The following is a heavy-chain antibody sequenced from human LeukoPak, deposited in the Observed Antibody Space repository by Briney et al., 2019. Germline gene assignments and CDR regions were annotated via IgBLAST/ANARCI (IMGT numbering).Heavy chain of an antibody. D-gene: IGHD3-3*01. CDR2: INTNTGNP. CDR3: ARVKVYPYDFWSGYPPPYYFDY. CDR1: GYTFISYI. Sequence: GASVKVSCKASGYTFISYIMNWVRQASGQGLEWMGWINTNTGNPTYAQGFTGRFVFSLDTSVSTAYLQISSLQAEDTAVYYCARVKVYPYDFWSGYPPPYYFDYWGQGTLVTVSS. V-gene: IGHV7-4-1*02. J-gene: IGHJ4*02.